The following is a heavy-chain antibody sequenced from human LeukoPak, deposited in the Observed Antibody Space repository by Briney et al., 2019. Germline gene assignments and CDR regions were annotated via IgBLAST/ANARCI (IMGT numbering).Heavy chain of an antibody. CDR2: VYTSGST. Sequence: PSVTLSLTCTVSGVSISSYYWTWIRQPAGKGLEWIGRVYTSGSTNYNPSLKSRVTMSVDTSKNQISLKVNSVTAADTAVYYCARESYSTSYLFDFWGQGTLVTVSS. CDR1: GVSISSYY. D-gene: IGHD6-6*01. J-gene: IGHJ4*02. CDR3: ARESYSTSYLFDF. V-gene: IGHV4-4*07.